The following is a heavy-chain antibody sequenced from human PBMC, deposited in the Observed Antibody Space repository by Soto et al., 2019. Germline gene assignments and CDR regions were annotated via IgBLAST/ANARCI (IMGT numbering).Heavy chain of an antibody. CDR3: AKDREQWLVPQAHWFDP. CDR1: GFAFSTYA. D-gene: IGHD6-19*01. V-gene: IGHV3-23*01. CDR2: ISGSGGSS. J-gene: IGHJ5*02. Sequence: LRLSCAAAGFAFSTYAMTWVRQAPGKGLEWVSVISGSGGSSYYAASVKGRFTISRDNSKNTLYLQMNSLRAEDTAVYYCAKDREQWLVPQAHWFDPWGQGTLVTVSS.